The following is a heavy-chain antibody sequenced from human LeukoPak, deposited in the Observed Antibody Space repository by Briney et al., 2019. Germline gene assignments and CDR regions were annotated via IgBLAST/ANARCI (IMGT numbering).Heavy chain of an antibody. V-gene: IGHV4-34*01. CDR2: INHSGRT. J-gene: IGHJ4*02. CDR3: ASRGSGGTRAWPFGY. CDR1: GGSFSGYY. D-gene: IGHD2-15*01. Sequence: SETLSLTCAVYGGSFSGYYWSWVRQPPGKGLEGIGEINHSGRTNYNPSLTRGVTISVDTSKNKDSLKLRSVTAADTAVYYCASRGSGGTRAWPFGYWGQGTLVTVSS.